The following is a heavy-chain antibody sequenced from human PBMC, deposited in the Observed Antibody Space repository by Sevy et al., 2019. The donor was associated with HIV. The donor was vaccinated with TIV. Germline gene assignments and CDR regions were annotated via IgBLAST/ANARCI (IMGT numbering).Heavy chain of an antibody. J-gene: IGHJ3*02. V-gene: IGHV1-18*01. D-gene: IGHD6-13*01. CDR3: ASDRVGRSSSSWDRIYAYDI. CDR1: GYTFTNYG. CDR2: ISAYNGNT. Sequence: ASVKVSCKDSGYTFTNYGISWVRQAPGQGLEWMGWISAYNGNTNYPQKLQGRVTMTTDTSTSTAYMELRSLRSDDTAVYYCASDRVGRSSSSWDRIYAYDIWGQGTMVTVSS.